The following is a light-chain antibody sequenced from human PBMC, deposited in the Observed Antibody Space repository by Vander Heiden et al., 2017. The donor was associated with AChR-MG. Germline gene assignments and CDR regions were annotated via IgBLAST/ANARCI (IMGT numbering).Light chain of an antibody. V-gene: IGKV3-15*01. CDR1: QSVSSN. CDR3: QQYKNGHPGEYT. CDR2: GAS. Sequence: EIVMTQSPATLSVSPGERATLSCRASQSVSSNLAWYQQKPGQAPRLLIYGASTRATGIPARFSGSGSGTEFTLTISSLQSEEFAVYYCQQYKNGHPGEYTFGQGTKLEIK. J-gene: IGKJ2*01.